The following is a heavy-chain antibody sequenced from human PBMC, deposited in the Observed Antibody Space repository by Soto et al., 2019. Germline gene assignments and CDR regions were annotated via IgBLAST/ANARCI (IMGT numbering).Heavy chain of an antibody. V-gene: IGHV4-34*01. D-gene: IGHD4-17*01. CDR2: INHSGST. Sequence: PSETLSLTCAVYGGSFSGYYWSWIRQPPGKGLEWIGEINHSGSTNYNPSLKSRVTISVDTSKNQFSLKLSSVTAADTAVYYCARDRYGDYVLDYWGQGTLVTVS. CDR3: ARDRYGDYVLDY. J-gene: IGHJ4*02. CDR1: GGSFSGYY.